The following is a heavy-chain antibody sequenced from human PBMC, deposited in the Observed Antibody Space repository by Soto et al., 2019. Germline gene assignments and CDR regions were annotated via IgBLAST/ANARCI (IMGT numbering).Heavy chain of an antibody. J-gene: IGHJ4*02. D-gene: IGHD3-22*01. V-gene: IGHV3-23*01. CDR1: AFTFNNYA. CDR2: IGGSGRTT. CDR3: AKSRYSDSSGDFYDY. Sequence: LRLSCAASAFTFNNYAMSWVRQAPGKGLEWVSGIGGSGRTTYYADSVKGRFTISRDNSNNTLFLQMNSLRAEDTAVYYCAKSRYSDSSGDFYDYWGQGTLVTVSS.